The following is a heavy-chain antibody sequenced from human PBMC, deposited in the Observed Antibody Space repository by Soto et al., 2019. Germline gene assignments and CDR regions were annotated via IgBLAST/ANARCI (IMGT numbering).Heavy chain of an antibody. V-gene: IGHV4-34*01. CDR3: ARASGTTGTRFDS. CDR1: GGSFSGYY. J-gene: IGHJ5*01. CDR2: INHSGST. D-gene: IGHD1-1*01. Sequence: SETLSLTCAVYGGSFSGYYWSWIRQPPGKGLEWIGEINHSGSTNYNPSLKSRVTISVDTSKDQFSLKLSSVTAADTAVYYCARASGTTGTRFDSWGQGTLVSVSS.